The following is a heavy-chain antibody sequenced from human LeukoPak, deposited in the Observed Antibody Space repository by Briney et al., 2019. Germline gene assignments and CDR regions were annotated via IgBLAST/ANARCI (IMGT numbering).Heavy chain of an antibody. CDR3: ARDRSGWLQLAYYYYYMDV. V-gene: IGHV3-30*04. D-gene: IGHD5-24*01. J-gene: IGHJ6*03. Sequence: GGSLRLSCAASGFTFSSYAMHWVRQAPGKGLEWVALISYDGNNKYYADSVKGRFTISRDNSKNTLYLQMNSLRTEDTAVYYCARDRSGWLQLAYYYYYMDVWGKGTTVTISS. CDR2: ISYDGNNK. CDR1: GFTFSSYA.